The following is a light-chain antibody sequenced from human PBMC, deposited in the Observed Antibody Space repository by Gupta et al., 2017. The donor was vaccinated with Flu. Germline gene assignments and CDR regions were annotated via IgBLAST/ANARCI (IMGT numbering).Light chain of an antibody. J-gene: IGLJ1*01. Sequence: GKTVRTTGQGDSVRSNYVSWYQVKPGPAPILVIYLRNSRPAGVPDRFSGSSSGTTASVTITGAQEEDEADYYCNSRDSTGSLYVFGAGTKVAVL. CDR3: NSRDSTGSLYV. CDR2: LRN. V-gene: IGLV3-19*01. CDR1: SVRSNY.